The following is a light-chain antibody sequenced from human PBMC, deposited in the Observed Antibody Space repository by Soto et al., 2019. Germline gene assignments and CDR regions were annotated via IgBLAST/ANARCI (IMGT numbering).Light chain of an antibody. Sequence: ERVMTQSPATLSVSPGEKATLSCRASETVSNNLAWYQHKPGQAPRLLIHFASTRATGIPARFSGSGSGTEFTLTICSLQSEDFAVYYCQHYQEWPLTFGGRTRVETK. V-gene: IGKV3-15*01. CDR3: QHYQEWPLT. J-gene: IGKJ4*01. CDR2: FAS. CDR1: ETVSNN.